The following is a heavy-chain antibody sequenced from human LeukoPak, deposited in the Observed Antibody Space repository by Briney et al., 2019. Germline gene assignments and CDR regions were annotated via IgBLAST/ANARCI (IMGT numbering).Heavy chain of an antibody. V-gene: IGHV3-21*01. CDR1: GFTFSSYS. Sequence: PGGSLRLSCAASGFTFSSYSMNWVRQAPGKGLEWVSSISSSSYIYYADSVKGRFTISRDNAKNSLYLQMNSLRAEDTAVYCCARVDDSSEAFDIWGQGTMVTVSS. CDR3: ARVDDSSEAFDI. D-gene: IGHD3-22*01. CDR2: ISSSSYI. J-gene: IGHJ3*02.